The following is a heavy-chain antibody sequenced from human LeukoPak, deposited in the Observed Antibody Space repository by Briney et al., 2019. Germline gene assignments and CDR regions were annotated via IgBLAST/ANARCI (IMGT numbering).Heavy chain of an antibody. Sequence: GASVKVSCKASGYTFTSYGISWVRQAPGQGLEWMGGIIPIFGTANYAQKLQGRVTITADESTSTAYMELSSLRSEDTAVYYCARDKGYDSSGYYFYHFHYWGQGTLVTVSS. V-gene: IGHV1-69*13. CDR3: ARDKGYDSSGYYFYHFHY. CDR1: GYTFTSYG. D-gene: IGHD3-22*01. CDR2: IIPIFGTA. J-gene: IGHJ4*02.